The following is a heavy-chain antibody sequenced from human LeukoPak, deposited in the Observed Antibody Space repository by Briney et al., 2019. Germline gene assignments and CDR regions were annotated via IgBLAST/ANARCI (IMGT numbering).Heavy chain of an antibody. CDR1: GFTFSSYA. V-gene: IGHV3-33*08. J-gene: IGHJ4*02. CDR2: IWYDGSNK. CDR3: ARDLRKFQWLPSYFDY. Sequence: GGSLRLSCAASGFTFSSYAMHWVRQAPGKGLEWVAVIWYDGSNKYYADSVKGRFTISRDNSKDTLYLQMNSLRAEDTAVYYCARDLRKFQWLPSYFDYWGQGTLVTVSS. D-gene: IGHD6-19*01.